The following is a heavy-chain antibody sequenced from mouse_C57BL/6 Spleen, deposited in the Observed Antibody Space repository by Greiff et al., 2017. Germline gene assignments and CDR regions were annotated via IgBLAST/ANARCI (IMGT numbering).Heavy chain of an antibody. V-gene: IGHV5-16*01. CDR1: GSTFSDYY. J-gene: IGHJ4*01. CDR2: INYDGSST. Sequence: EVKLVESEGGLVQPGSSMKLSCTASGSTFSDYYMAWVRQVPEKGLEWVANINYDGSSTYYLDSLKSRFIISRDNAKNILYLQMSSLKSEDTATYYCAREGSGQGYAMDYWGQGTSVTVSS. D-gene: IGHD3-2*02. CDR3: AREGSGQGYAMDY.